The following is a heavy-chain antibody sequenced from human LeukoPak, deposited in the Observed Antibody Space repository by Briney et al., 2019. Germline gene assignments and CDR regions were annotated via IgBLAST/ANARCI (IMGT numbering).Heavy chain of an antibody. Sequence: SVKVSCKASGYTFTSYGISWVRQAPGQGLEWMGRIIPIFGTANYAQKFQGRVTITTDESTSTAYMELSSLRSEDTAVYYCARESPPGIVVVVAENWFDPWGQGTLVTVSS. J-gene: IGHJ5*02. CDR1: GYTFTSYG. D-gene: IGHD2-15*01. CDR3: ARESPPGIVVVVAENWFDP. CDR2: IIPIFGTA. V-gene: IGHV1-69*05.